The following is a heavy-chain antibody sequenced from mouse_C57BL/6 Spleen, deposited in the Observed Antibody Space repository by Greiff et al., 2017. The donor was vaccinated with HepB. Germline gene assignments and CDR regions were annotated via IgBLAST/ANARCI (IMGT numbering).Heavy chain of an antibody. CDR1: GFNIKDYY. D-gene: IGHD2-5*01. J-gene: IGHJ1*03. CDR3: ARTWYSNDWYFDV. Sequence: EVQLQQSGAELVKPGASVKLSCTASGFNIKDYYMHWVKQRTEQGLEWIGRIDPEDGETKYATKFQGKATITADTSSNTAYLQLSSLTSEDTAVYYCARTWYSNDWYFDVWGTGTTVTVSS. CDR2: IDPEDGET. V-gene: IGHV14-2*01.